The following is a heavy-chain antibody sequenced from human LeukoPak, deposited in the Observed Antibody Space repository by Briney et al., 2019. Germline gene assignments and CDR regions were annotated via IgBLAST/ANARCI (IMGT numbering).Heavy chain of an antibody. Sequence: SETLSLTCTVSGYSISSGYYWGWIRQPPGKGLEWIGSIYHGGSTYYNPSLKSRVTISVDTSKNQFSLKLSSVTAADTAVYYCAREIPDAFDIWGQGTMVTVSS. CDR1: GYSISSGYY. V-gene: IGHV4-38-2*02. CDR2: IYHGGST. CDR3: AREIPDAFDI. D-gene: IGHD2-2*01. J-gene: IGHJ3*02.